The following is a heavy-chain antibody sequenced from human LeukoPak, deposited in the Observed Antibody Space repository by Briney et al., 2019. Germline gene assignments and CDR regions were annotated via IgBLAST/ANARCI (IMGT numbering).Heavy chain of an antibody. CDR1: GYTFTSYA. V-gene: IGHV1-3*01. CDR3: ARTGYCTNGVCYTARAFDY. Sequence: ASVKVSCKASGYTFTSYAMHWVRQAPGRRLEWMGWINAGNGNTKYSQKFQGRVTITRDTSASTAYMELSSLRSEDTAVYYCARTGYCTNGVCYTARAFDYWGQGTLVTVSS. CDR2: INAGNGNT. D-gene: IGHD2-8*01. J-gene: IGHJ4*02.